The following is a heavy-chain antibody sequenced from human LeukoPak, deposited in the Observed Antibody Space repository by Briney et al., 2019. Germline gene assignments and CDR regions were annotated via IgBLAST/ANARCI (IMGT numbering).Heavy chain of an antibody. J-gene: IGHJ4*02. CDR3: ARERGSSYTFDY. Sequence: GGSLGLSCAASGFTFSSYGMHWVRQAPGKGLEWVAVIWYDGSNKYYADSVKGRFTISRDNSKNTLYLQMNSLRAEDTAVYYCARERGSSYTFDYWGQGTLVTVSS. D-gene: IGHD6-6*01. CDR2: IWYDGSNK. CDR1: GFTFSSYG. V-gene: IGHV3-33*01.